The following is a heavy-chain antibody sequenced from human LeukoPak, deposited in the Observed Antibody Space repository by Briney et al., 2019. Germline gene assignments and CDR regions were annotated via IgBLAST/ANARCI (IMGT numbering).Heavy chain of an antibody. J-gene: IGHJ4*02. CDR1: GFTFSDYY. Sequence: PGGSLRLSCAASGFTFSDYYMRWIRQAPGKGLEWVSYISSSGSHIYYADSVKGRFTISRDNAKNSLYLQMNSRRAEDTAVYYCARDQGDSSGYYSYWGQGTLVTVSS. D-gene: IGHD3-22*01. CDR2: ISSSGSHI. CDR3: ARDQGDSSGYYSY. V-gene: IGHV3-11*01.